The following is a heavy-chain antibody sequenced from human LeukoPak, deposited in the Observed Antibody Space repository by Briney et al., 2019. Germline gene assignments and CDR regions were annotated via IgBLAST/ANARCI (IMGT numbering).Heavy chain of an antibody. V-gene: IGHV4-30-2*01. CDR1: GGSISSGGYY. CDR2: IYHSGST. Sequence: SQTLSLTCTVSGGSISSGGYYWSWIRQPPGKGLEWIGYIYHSGSTCYNPSLKSRVTISVDRSKNQFSLKLSSVTAADTAVYYCARDLGGYNQYWGQGTLVTVSS. J-gene: IGHJ4*02. CDR3: ARDLGGYNQY. D-gene: IGHD5-24*01.